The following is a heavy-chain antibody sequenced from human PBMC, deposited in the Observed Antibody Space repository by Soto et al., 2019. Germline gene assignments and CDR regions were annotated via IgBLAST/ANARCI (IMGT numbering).Heavy chain of an antibody. V-gene: IGHV1-58*01. CDR3: AADFRAHRDGYNFWFDP. D-gene: IGHD5-12*01. CDR2: IVVGSGNT. Sequence: GASVKVSCKASGFTFTSPAVQWLRQARGQRLEWIGWIVVGSGNTNYAQKFQERVTITRDMSTSTAYMELSSLRSEDTAVYYCAADFRAHRDGYNFWFDPWGQGTLVTVSS. CDR1: GFTFTSPA. J-gene: IGHJ5*02.